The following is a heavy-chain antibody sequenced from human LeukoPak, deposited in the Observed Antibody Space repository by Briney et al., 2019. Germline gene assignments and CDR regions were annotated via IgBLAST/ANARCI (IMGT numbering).Heavy chain of an antibody. J-gene: IGHJ4*02. CDR3: ARDCSSTSCMDY. V-gene: IGHV3-15*01. Sequence: PGGSLRLSCAVSGFAFRDAWMSWVRQAPGKGLEWVGRIRGKSDGGKVDYAAPAKGRFTISRDESKDTVYLHLASLKTEDTAVYYCARDCSSTSCMDYWGQGTLVTVSS. CDR1: GFAFRDAW. CDR2: IRGKSDGGKV. D-gene: IGHD2-2*01.